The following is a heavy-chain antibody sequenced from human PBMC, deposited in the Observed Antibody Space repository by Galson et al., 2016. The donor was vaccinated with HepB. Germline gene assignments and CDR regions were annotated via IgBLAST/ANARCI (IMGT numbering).Heavy chain of an antibody. D-gene: IGHD6-6*01. Sequence: SLRLSCAASGFTFTNAWMTWVRQAPGKGLEWVAVILYNGGSEYYADSVKGRFTISRDKSKNTLYLQMNSLSAEDTAVYYCAAEYSSSMGAFDIWGQGTMVTVSS. J-gene: IGHJ3*02. V-gene: IGHV3-30-3*01. CDR1: GFTFTNAW. CDR2: ILYNGGSE. CDR3: AAEYSSSMGAFDI.